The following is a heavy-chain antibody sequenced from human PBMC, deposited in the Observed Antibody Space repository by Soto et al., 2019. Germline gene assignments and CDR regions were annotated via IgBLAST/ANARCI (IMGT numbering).Heavy chain of an antibody. V-gene: IGHV3-23*01. Sequence: GGSLRLSCAASGFTFSSYGMSWVRQAPEKGLEWVSGISGSGGGAYYADSVKGRFTISRDNSENTLYLQMNSLRVEDTAVYYCAKDSDREYFQHWGRGTLVTVSS. J-gene: IGHJ1*01. CDR1: GFTFSSYG. CDR3: AKDSDREYFQH. D-gene: IGHD3-10*01. CDR2: ISGSGGGA.